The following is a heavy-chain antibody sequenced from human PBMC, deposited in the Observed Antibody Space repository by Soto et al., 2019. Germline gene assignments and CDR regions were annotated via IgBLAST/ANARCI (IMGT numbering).Heavy chain of an antibody. J-gene: IGHJ4*02. D-gene: IGHD3-16*01. CDR3: TAPGHTSVLYYFDY. V-gene: IGHV3-30-3*01. CDR1: GFTFSSYT. Sequence: GGSLRLSCAASGFTFSSYTMHWVRQAPGKGLDWVALISYDGSNNYYADSAKGRFTITRDNSKNTLYLQMNGLRPDDTAVYYCTAPGHTSVLYYFDYCGQGALVTVS. CDR2: ISYDGSNN.